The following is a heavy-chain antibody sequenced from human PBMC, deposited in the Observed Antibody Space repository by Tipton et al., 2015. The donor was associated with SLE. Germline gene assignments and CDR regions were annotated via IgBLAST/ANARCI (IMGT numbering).Heavy chain of an antibody. J-gene: IGHJ4*02. CDR2: IRYDEVNK. Sequence: SGFTFKDYGMHWVRQAPGKGLEWVAFIRYDEVNKFYTDSVKGRFTISRDNSKNTLYLQMNSLRVEDTAVYYCARENWFIDYWGQGTLVTVSS. V-gene: IGHV3-30*02. D-gene: IGHD3-9*01. CDR3: ARENWFIDY. CDR1: GFTFKDYG.